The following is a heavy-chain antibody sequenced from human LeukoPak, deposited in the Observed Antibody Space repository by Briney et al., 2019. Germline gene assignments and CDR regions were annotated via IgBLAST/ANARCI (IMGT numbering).Heavy chain of an antibody. Sequence: SETLSLTCTVSGGSISSGDYYWSWIRQHPGKGLEWIGYIYYSGNTYYNPSLRSRVTMSLDTSKNQFSLNLSSVTAADTAVYHCARGSRIQLWLSNWFDPWGQGTLVTVSS. CDR3: ARGSRIQLWLSNWFDP. J-gene: IGHJ5*02. V-gene: IGHV4-31*03. CDR1: GGSISSGDYY. CDR2: IYYSGNT. D-gene: IGHD5-18*01.